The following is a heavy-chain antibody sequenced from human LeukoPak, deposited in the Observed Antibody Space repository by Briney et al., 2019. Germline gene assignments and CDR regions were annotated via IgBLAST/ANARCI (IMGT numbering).Heavy chain of an antibody. D-gene: IGHD5-12*01. V-gene: IGHV3-23*01. CDR3: AKDLDACGGYEGVEY. CDR2: ISGRGGST. CDR1: GFTFSTYA. J-gene: IGHJ4*02. Sequence: SGGSLRLSCAASGFTFSTYAMSWVRQAPGKGLEWVSVISGRGGSTYYADSVKGRFTISRDNSKNTLYLQMNSLRAEDTAVYYCAKDLDACGGYEGVEYWGQGTLVTVSS.